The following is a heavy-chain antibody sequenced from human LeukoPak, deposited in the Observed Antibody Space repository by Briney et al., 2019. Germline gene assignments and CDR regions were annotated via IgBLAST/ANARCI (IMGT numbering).Heavy chain of an antibody. CDR1: GXSISSYY. J-gene: IGHJ4*02. Sequence: SETLSLTWTVSGXSISSYYGSWIRQPPGKGQEWIGYIYYSGSTNYNPSLKSRVTISTDTSKSQFSLKLSSVTAADTAVYYCARHTYSDYIVFNYWGQGTLVTVSS. CDR2: IYYSGST. CDR3: ARHTYSDYIVFNY. V-gene: IGHV4-59*08. D-gene: IGHD4-11*01.